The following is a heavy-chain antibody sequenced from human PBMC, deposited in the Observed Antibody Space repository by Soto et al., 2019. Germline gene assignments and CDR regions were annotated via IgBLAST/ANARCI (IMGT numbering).Heavy chain of an antibody. CDR3: ARDLSYEIAARPYYYYGMDV. CDR2: IIPIFGTA. Sequence: SVKVSCKASRGTLSSYAISWVRHAPGQGLEWIGGIIPIFGTATYAQKFQGRVTITADESTSTAYMELSSLRSEDTAVYYCARDLSYEIAARPYYYYGMDVWGQGTTVTVSS. J-gene: IGHJ6*02. D-gene: IGHD6-6*01. V-gene: IGHV1-69*13. CDR1: RGTLSSYA.